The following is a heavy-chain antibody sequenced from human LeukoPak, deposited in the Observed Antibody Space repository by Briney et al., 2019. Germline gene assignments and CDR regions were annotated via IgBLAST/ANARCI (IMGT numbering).Heavy chain of an antibody. CDR3: ARLLCTNGVCHFDS. J-gene: IGHJ4*02. CDR2: IYYSGTT. V-gene: IGHV4-39*01. CDR1: GGSISSSNCY. Sequence: PSETLSLTCTVSGGSISSSNCYWAWIRQPPGKGLEWIGSIYYSGTTYYNASLKSRVTISVDTAKNQFSLKLSSVTAADTAVYYCARLLCTNGVCHFDSWGQGTLVTVSS. D-gene: IGHD2-8*01.